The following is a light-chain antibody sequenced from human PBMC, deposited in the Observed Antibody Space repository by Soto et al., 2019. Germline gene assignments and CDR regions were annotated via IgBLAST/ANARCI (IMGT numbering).Light chain of an antibody. V-gene: IGLV2-23*02. J-gene: IGLJ1*01. Sequence: QSALTQPASVSGSPGQSIAISCTGTSSDVGVYNHVSWYQQHPGKAPKLIIYEVSKRPSGVSDRFSGAKSGSTASLTISGLQADDEADDYYYTYSGDNTTYVFVTGTKLTVL. CDR3: YTYSGDNTTYV. CDR2: EVS. CDR1: SSDVGVYNH.